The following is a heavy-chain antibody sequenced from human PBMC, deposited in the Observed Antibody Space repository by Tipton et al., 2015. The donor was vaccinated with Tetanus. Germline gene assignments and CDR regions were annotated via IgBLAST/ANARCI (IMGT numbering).Heavy chain of an antibody. D-gene: IGHD3-9*01. CDR1: GYTLTELS. Sequence: QSGPEVKKPGASVKVSCKVSGYTLTELSMHWVRQAPGKGLEWMGGFDPEDGETIYAQKFQGRVTITADESTSTAYMELSSLRSEDTAVYYCARDPIDYDILTGYYYGMDVWGQGTTVTVSS. CDR2: FDPEDGET. V-gene: IGHV1-24*01. J-gene: IGHJ6*02. CDR3: ARDPIDYDILTGYYYGMDV.